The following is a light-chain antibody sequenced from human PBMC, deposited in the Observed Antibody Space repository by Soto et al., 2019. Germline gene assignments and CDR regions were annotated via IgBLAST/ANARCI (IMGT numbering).Light chain of an antibody. V-gene: IGKV3-11*01. Sequence: EIVLTQSPAILSLSPGERATLSYRASQSVSSSLAWYQQKPGQAPRLLIYDASNRATGIPARFSGGGSGTDFTLTISSLEPEDFAVYYCQQRSNWYTFGQGTKLEIK. J-gene: IGKJ2*01. CDR1: QSVSSS. CDR2: DAS. CDR3: QQRSNWYT.